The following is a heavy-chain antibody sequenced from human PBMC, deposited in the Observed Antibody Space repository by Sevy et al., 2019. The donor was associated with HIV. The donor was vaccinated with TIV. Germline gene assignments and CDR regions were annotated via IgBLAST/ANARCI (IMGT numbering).Heavy chain of an antibody. Sequence: GGSLRRSCAASGFTFSGYAMSWVRQAPGKGLEWVSSISASGDTIKYADSVRGRFNLSRDNSKNTLDLQMNSLRSEETDLYYCAKGPGDLAWMLFDYWGRGTLVTVSS. CDR1: GFTFSGYA. CDR3: AKGPGDLAWMLFDY. J-gene: IGHJ4*02. CDR2: ISASGDTI. V-gene: IGHV3-23*01. D-gene: IGHD3-3*01.